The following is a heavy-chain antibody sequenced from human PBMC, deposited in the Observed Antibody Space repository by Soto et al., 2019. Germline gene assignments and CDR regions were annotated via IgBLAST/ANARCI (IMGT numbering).Heavy chain of an antibody. V-gene: IGHV1-69*06. Sequence: QVQLVQSGAEVKKPGSLVKVSCKASGGTFSSYAISWVRQAPGQGLEWMGGIIPIFGTANYAQKFQGRVTITADKSTSTAYMELSSLRSEDTAVYYCARDEGIAAAGGDYYYGMDVWGQGTTVTVSS. CDR2: IIPIFGTA. J-gene: IGHJ6*02. D-gene: IGHD6-13*01. CDR3: ARDEGIAAAGGDYYYGMDV. CDR1: GGTFSSYA.